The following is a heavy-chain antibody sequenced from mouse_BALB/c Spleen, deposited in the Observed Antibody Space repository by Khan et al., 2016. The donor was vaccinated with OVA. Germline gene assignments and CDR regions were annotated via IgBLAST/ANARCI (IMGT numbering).Heavy chain of an antibody. CDR2: INPNNVYT. CDR3: TRDGAYYMNDGWFAY. J-gene: IGHJ3*01. V-gene: IGHV1-4*01. CDR1: GYTFTTYT. Sequence: QVHVKQSGAELARPGASVKMSCKASGYTFTTYTIHWIKQRPGQGLEWIGFINPNNVYTNYNQKFKDKATLTADKSSTTAYMQLNSLTSDDSAVYYCTRDGAYYMNDGWFAYWGQGTLVTVSA. D-gene: IGHD2-14*01.